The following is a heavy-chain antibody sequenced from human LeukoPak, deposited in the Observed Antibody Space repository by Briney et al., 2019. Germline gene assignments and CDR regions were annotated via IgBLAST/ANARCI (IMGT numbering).Heavy chain of an antibody. CDR2: IKQDGSEK. CDR1: GFTFSSYA. V-gene: IGHV3-7*03. Sequence: GGSLRLSCAASGFTFSSYAMHWVRQAPGKGLEWVANIKQDGSEKNYVDSVKGRFTISRDNAKNSLYMQMNSLRVGDTAVYYCARGGIAMAGSMSLMDWGQGTLVTVSS. J-gene: IGHJ4*02. D-gene: IGHD6-19*01. CDR3: ARGGIAMAGSMSLMD.